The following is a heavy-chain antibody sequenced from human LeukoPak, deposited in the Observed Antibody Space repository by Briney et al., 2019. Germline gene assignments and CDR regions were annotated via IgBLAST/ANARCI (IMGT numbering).Heavy chain of an antibody. CDR2: IYYSGST. Sequence: SETLSLTCTVSGGSISSYYWTWIRQPPGKGLEWIGYIYYSGSTNYNPSLKSRVTISVDTSKNQLSLKLSSVTAADTAVYYCARHKGRDHGDLHFDYWGQGTLVTVSS. V-gene: IGHV4-59*08. D-gene: IGHD4-17*01. CDR3: ARHKGRDHGDLHFDY. CDR1: GGSISSYY. J-gene: IGHJ4*02.